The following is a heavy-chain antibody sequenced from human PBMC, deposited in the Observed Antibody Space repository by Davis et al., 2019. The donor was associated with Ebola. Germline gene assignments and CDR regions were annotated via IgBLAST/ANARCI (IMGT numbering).Heavy chain of an antibody. CDR2: FDPEDGET. Sequence: ASVKVSCKVSGYTLTELSMHWVRQAPGKGLEWMGGFDPEDGETIYAQKFQGRVTMTEDTSTDTAYMELSSLRSEDTAVYYCATDQVDTAMVLLRVRHGMDVWGQGTTVTVSS. CDR1: GYTLTELS. J-gene: IGHJ6*02. CDR3: ATDQVDTAMVLLRVRHGMDV. D-gene: IGHD5-18*01. V-gene: IGHV1-24*01.